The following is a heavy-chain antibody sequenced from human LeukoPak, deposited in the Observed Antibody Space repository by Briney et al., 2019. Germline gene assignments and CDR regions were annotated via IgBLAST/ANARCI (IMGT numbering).Heavy chain of an antibody. J-gene: IGHJ3*02. Sequence: SVKVSCKASGGTFISYAISWVRQAPGQGLEWMGGIIPIFGTANYAQKFQGRVTITADESTSTAYMELSSLRSEDTAAYYCARAYYDFWSGYSTDDAFDIWGQGTMVTVSS. CDR3: ARAYYDFWSGYSTDDAFDI. V-gene: IGHV1-69*13. CDR1: GGTFISYA. D-gene: IGHD3-3*01. CDR2: IIPIFGTA.